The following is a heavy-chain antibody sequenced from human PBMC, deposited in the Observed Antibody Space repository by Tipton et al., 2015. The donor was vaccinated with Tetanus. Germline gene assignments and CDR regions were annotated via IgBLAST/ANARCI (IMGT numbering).Heavy chain of an antibody. Sequence: TLSLTCNVSGGSIRSGGYYWTWIRQHPVRGLEWIGYIYYTGNTYYNPSLKSRVTISVDTSKSQFSLRLTSVTAADTAVYYCARSKLLWFGESLSGFDSWGQGTLVTVSA. CDR1: GGSIRSGGYY. J-gene: IGHJ4*02. CDR3: ARSKLLWFGESLSGFDS. V-gene: IGHV4-31*03. CDR2: IYYTGNT. D-gene: IGHD3-10*01.